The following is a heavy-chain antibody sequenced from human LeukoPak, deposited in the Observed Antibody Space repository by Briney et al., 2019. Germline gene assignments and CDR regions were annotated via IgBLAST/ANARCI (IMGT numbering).Heavy chain of an antibody. CDR2: ISGSGGST. Sequence: PGGSLGLSCAASGFTFSSYAMSWVRQAPGKGLEWVSAISGSGGSTYYADSVRGRFTISRDNSKNTLYLQMNSLRAEDTAVYYCAKRARDYYDSSGFSAYYYYMDVWGKGTTVTVSS. V-gene: IGHV3-23*01. J-gene: IGHJ6*03. CDR1: GFTFSSYA. CDR3: AKRARDYYDSSGFSAYYYYMDV. D-gene: IGHD3-22*01.